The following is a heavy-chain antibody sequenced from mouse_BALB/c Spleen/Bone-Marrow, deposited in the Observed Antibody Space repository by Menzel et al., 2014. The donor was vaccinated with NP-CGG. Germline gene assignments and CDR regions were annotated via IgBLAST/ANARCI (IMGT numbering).Heavy chain of an antibody. CDR1: EFTFSSYG. V-gene: IGHV5-6-3*01. Sequence: EVQGVESGGGLVQPGGSLKLSCAASEFTFSSYGMSWVRQTPDKRLELVASINSNGGSTYYPDSVKGRFTISRDNAKKTLSLQMSSLKSEDTAVYYCARGNYGNYVDYFDYWGQGTTLTVSS. CDR3: ARGNYGNYVDYFDY. D-gene: IGHD2-1*01. CDR2: INSNGGST. J-gene: IGHJ2*01.